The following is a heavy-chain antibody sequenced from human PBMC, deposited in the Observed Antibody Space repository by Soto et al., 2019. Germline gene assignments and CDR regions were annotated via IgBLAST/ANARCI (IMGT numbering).Heavy chain of an antibody. J-gene: IGHJ4*02. Sequence: PGGSLRLSCAASGFTFSSYAMSWVRQAPGKGLEWVSAISGSGGSTYYADSVKGRFTISRDNSKNTLYLQMNSLRAEDTAVYYWAKVRISVDSSGLFYFDYWGQGTLVTVSS. CDR1: GFTFSSYA. V-gene: IGHV3-23*01. D-gene: IGHD3-22*01. CDR2: ISGSGGST. CDR3: AKVRISVDSSGLFYFDY.